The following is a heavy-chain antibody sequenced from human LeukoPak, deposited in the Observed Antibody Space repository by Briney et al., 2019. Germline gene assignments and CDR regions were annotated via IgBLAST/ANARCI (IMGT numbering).Heavy chain of an antibody. CDR3: ARDSGRDTYGSGSYIPWM. V-gene: IGHV1-2*02. Sequence: ASVKVSCKASGYTFTGYYMHWVRQAPGQGLEWMGWINPNSGGTNYAQKFQGRVTMTRDTSISTAYMELSRLRSDDTAVYYCARDSGRDTYGSGSYIPWMWGQGTLVTVSS. CDR2: INPNSGGT. J-gene: IGHJ4*02. CDR1: GYTFTGYY. D-gene: IGHD3-10*01.